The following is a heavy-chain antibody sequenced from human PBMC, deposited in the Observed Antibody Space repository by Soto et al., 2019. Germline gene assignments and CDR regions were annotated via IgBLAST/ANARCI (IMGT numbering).Heavy chain of an antibody. J-gene: IGHJ4*02. CDR3: AGSSGYYLIDDY. Sequence: QVQLVQSGAEEKKPGASVKVSCKASGYTFTSYAMHWVRQAPGQRLEWMGWINAGNGNTKYSQKFQGRVTITRDTSASTPYKELGSLRSKDTAVYDFAGSSGYYLIDDYWGKGTLVTVSS. CDR2: INAGNGNT. D-gene: IGHD3-22*01. CDR1: GYTFTSYA. V-gene: IGHV1-3*05.